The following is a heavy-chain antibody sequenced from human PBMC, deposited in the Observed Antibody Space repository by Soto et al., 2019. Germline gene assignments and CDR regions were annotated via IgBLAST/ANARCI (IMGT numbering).Heavy chain of an antibody. CDR1: GGSFSGYY. J-gene: IGHJ6*02. V-gene: IGHV4-34*01. D-gene: IGHD3-3*01. CDR3: ARVGRLRFLEWFRPYYYYGMDV. Sequence: SETLSLTCAVYGGSFSGYYWSWIRQPPGKGLEWIGEINHSGSTNYNPSLKSRVTISVDTSKNQFSLKLSSVTAADTAVYYCARVGRLRFLEWFRPYYYYGMDVWGQGTTVTVSS. CDR2: INHSGST.